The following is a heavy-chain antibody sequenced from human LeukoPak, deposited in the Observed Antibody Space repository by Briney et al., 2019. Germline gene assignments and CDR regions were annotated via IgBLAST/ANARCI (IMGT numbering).Heavy chain of an antibody. V-gene: IGHV4-61*02. J-gene: IGHJ4*02. CDR3: ARFSYDSSGYYGSNY. D-gene: IGHD3-22*01. CDR2: IYTSGST. Sequence: SETLSLTCTVSGGSISSGSYDWSWIRQPAGKGLEWIGRIYTSGSTNYNPSLKSRVTISVDTSKNQFSLKLSSVTAADTAVYYCARFSYDSSGYYGSNYWGQGTLVTVSS. CDR1: GGSISSGSYD.